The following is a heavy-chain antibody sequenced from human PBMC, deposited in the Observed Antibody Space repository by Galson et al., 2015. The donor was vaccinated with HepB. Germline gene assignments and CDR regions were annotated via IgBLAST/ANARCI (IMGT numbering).Heavy chain of an antibody. D-gene: IGHD3-10*01. CDR1: GGSISSSSYY. CDR2: IYYSGSN. Sequence: ATLSLTCTVSGGSISSSSYYWGWTRQPPGKGLEWIGSIYYSGSNYYNPSLKTLKRRVSISVDTSKNQFSLKLRSVTAAATAVFYCARLEGSGRSYVGAGYFDDWGQGTQVTVSS. V-gene: IGHV4-39*01. CDR3: ARLEGSGRSYVGAGYFDD. J-gene: IGHJ4*02.